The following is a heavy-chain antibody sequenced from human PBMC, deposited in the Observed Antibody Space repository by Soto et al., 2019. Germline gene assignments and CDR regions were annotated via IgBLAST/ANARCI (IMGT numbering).Heavy chain of an antibody. Sequence: QVQLQGSGPGLVKPSQTLSLTCTVSGGSLSGADDYWSWIRQHPGEGLEWIGYISYSGSTSYSPSLKSRLTISLDTSKNQFSLRLSSVTAADTAIYFCARAFVGATNWGQGTLVTVSS. CDR3: ARAFVGATN. CDR2: ISYSGST. J-gene: IGHJ4*02. CDR1: GGSLSGADDY. D-gene: IGHD1-26*01. V-gene: IGHV4-31*03.